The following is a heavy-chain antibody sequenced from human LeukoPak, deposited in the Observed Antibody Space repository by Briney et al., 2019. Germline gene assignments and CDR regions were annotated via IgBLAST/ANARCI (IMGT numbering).Heavy chain of an antibody. V-gene: IGHV3-30-3*01. J-gene: IGHJ4*02. Sequence: GGSLRLSCAVSGFTFSSYAMYWVRQAPGKGLEWVAVISYDGNNKYYADSVKGRFTISRDNSKNTLYMQMNSLRAEDTAVYYCARDRDPRAPGVFDYWGQGTLVTVSS. CDR2: ISYDGNNK. CDR3: ARDRDPRAPGVFDY. CDR1: GFTFSSYA. D-gene: IGHD3-10*01.